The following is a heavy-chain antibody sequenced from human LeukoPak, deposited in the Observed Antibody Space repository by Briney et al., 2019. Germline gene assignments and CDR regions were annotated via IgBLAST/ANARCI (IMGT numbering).Heavy chain of an antibody. J-gene: IGHJ4*02. V-gene: IGHV3-21*01. CDR1: GFTFSNYW. CDR3: ATSPVGLRYFDWPMGYDY. CDR2: ISSSSSYI. D-gene: IGHD3-9*01. Sequence: GGSLRLSCAASGFTFSNYWMHWVRQAPGKGLEWVSSISSSSSYIYYADSVKGRFTISRDNAKNSLYLQMNSLRAEDTAVYYCATSPVGLRYFDWPMGYDYWGQGTLVTVSS.